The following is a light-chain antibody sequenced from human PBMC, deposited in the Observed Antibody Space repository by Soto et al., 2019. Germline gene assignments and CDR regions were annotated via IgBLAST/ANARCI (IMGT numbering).Light chain of an antibody. CDR1: QSVSSGY. J-gene: IGKJ1*01. Sequence: EIVLTQSPGTLSLSPGERATLSYRASQSVSSGYLAWYQQRPGQAPRLLIYGASSRATGIPDRFSGSGSGTDFTLTISRLEPEDFAVYYCQQYGSSPLGTFGQGTKVDIK. CDR3: QQYGSSPLGT. V-gene: IGKV3-20*01. CDR2: GAS.